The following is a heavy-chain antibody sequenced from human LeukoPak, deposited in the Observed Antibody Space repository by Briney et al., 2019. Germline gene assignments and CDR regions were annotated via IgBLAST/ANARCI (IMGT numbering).Heavy chain of an antibody. CDR3: ASASSHRIAAGGDY. CDR2: IIRDGSSR. Sequence: GGSLRLSCAAPGFTFSNYWMPWGRQAPGKGLGWVSRIIRDGSSRNYADSVKGRFTISRDNAKNTLYLQMNSLRAEDTAVYYCASASSHRIAAGGDYWGQGTLVTVSS. V-gene: IGHV3-74*01. J-gene: IGHJ4*02. D-gene: IGHD6-13*01. CDR1: GFTFSNYW.